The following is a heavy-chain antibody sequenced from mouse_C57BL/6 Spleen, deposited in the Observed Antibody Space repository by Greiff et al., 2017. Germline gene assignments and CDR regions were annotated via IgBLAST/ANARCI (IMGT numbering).Heavy chain of an antibody. Sequence: EVQLVESGGGLVQPGGSLRLSCAASGFTFTDYYMSWVRQPPGQALEWLGFIRNKANGYTTAYSASVKGRFTISRDNSQSILYLQMNALSAEDSATYYCASYGPYGNYCAMDYWGQGTSGTVSS. CDR2: IRNKANGYTT. CDR3: ASYGPYGNYCAMDY. J-gene: IGHJ4*01. CDR1: GFTFTDYY. V-gene: IGHV7-3*01. D-gene: IGHD2-1*01.